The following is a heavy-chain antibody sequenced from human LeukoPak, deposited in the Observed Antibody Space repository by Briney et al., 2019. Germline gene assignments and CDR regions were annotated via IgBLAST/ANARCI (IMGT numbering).Heavy chain of an antibody. J-gene: IGHJ3*02. CDR2: IYHSGRT. CDR3: ARPYTSDYRGAFDI. V-gene: IGHV4-38-2*02. Sequence: SETLSLTCTVSGYSISSGYYWGWIRQPPGQGLEWIGSIYHSGRTYYNPSLKSRVTISVDTSKNQFSLKLSSVTAADTAVYYCARPYTSDYRGAFDIWGQGTMVTVSS. CDR1: GYSISSGYY. D-gene: IGHD6-19*01.